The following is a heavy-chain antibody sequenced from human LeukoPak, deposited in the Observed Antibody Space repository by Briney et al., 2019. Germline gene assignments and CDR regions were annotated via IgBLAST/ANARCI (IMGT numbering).Heavy chain of an antibody. V-gene: IGHV1-2*02. CDR1: GYTFTGYY. CDR3: ARSAESSSWVEFDY. Sequence: ASVKVSCKASGYTFTGYYMHWVRQAPGQGLEWMGWINPDSGGTNYAQKFQVRGTMSRDTSISTAYMELSRLRSDDTAVYYCARSAESSSWVEFDYWGQGTLVTVSS. J-gene: IGHJ4*02. D-gene: IGHD6-13*01. CDR2: INPDSGGT.